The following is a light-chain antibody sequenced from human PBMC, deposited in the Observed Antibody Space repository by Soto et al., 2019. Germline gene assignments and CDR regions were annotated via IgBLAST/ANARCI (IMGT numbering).Light chain of an antibody. J-gene: IGLJ2*01. CDR2: EVS. CDR1: SSDVGGFNY. Sequence: QSVLTQPPSASGSPGQSVTISCTGTSSDVGGFNYVSWYQQHPGKAPKLIIYEVSNRPSGVPYRFSGSKSGNTASLTVSGLQAEDEADYYCSSYAGSNKVVFGGGTKLTVL. CDR3: SSYAGSNKVV. V-gene: IGLV2-8*01.